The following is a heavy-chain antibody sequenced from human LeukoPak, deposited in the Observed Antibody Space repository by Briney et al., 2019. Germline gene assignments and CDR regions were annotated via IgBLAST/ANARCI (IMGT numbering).Heavy chain of an antibody. CDR3: ARDPSRGGYEFDY. J-gene: IGHJ4*02. V-gene: IGHV3-64*01. CDR2: ISSNGGST. D-gene: IGHD5-12*01. Sequence: GGSLRLSCAASGFTFSSYAMHWVRQAPGEGLGYVSAISSNGGSTYYANSVKGRFTISRDNSKNTLYLQMGSLRAEDMAVYYCARDPSRGGYEFDYWGQGTLVTVSS. CDR1: GFTFSSYA.